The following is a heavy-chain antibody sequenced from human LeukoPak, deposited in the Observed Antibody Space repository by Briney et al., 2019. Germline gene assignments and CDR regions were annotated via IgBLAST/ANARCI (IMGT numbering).Heavy chain of an antibody. Sequence: GGSLRLSCAASGFTFSSYWMSWVRQAPGKGLEWVANIKQDGSEKYYVDSVKGRFTISRDNAKNSLYLQMNSLRAEDTAAYYCARYYYDSSGYYGDYWGQGTLVTVSS. CDR2: IKQDGSEK. CDR1: GFTFSSYW. D-gene: IGHD3-22*01. CDR3: ARYYYDSSGYYGDY. V-gene: IGHV3-7*01. J-gene: IGHJ4*02.